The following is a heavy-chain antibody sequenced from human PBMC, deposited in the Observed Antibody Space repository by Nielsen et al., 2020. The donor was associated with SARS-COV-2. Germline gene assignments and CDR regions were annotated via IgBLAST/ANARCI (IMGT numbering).Heavy chain of an antibody. Sequence: GESLKISCAASGFTVSSNYMSWVRQAAGKGLEWVSVIYSGGSTYYADSVKGRFTISRDNSKNTLYLQMNSLRAEDTAVYYCARVVWEALQGSWFDPWGQGTLVTVSS. CDR2: IYSGGST. CDR1: GFTVSSNY. V-gene: IGHV3-66*01. J-gene: IGHJ5*02. CDR3: ARVVWEALQGSWFDP. D-gene: IGHD3-16*01.